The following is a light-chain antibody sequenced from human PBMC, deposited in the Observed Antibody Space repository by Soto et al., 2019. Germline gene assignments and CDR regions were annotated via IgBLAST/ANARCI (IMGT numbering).Light chain of an antibody. CDR2: GNR. V-gene: IGLV1-40*01. CDR1: SSNLGAGYD. CDR3: HAYDYSLTASV. Sequence: QSVLTQPPSVSGAPGPRVTISCTGNSSNLGAGYDVHWYQQLPGAAPKLVIFGNRNRPAGVPERVSGSKSGTSASLAITGRQAEDDADYYGHAYDYSLTASVCGGGTQLTVL. J-gene: IGLJ3*02.